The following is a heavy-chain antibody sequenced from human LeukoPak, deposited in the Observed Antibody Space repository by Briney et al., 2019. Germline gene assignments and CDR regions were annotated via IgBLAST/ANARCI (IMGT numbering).Heavy chain of an antibody. J-gene: IGHJ4*02. D-gene: IGHD3-9*01. CDR1: GYTFTSYD. Sequence: VASVKVSCKASGYTFTSYDINWVRQAPGQGLEWLGWMNHNSGNTGYAQKFQGRVTITRNTSISTAYMKLSSLRSADTAVYYCARGTGYFDWLLKAVEDYWGQGALGTVSS. CDR3: ARGTGYFDWLLKAVEDY. V-gene: IGHV1-8*01. CDR2: MNHNSGNT.